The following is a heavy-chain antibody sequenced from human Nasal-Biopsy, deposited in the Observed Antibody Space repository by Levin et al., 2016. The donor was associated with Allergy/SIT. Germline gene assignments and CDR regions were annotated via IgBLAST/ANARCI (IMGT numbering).Heavy chain of an antibody. J-gene: IGHJ5*02. Sequence: GGPLRLSCAASGFTFRNFYMNWVRQAPGKGLEWVSFISTFGHDMYYADPVRGRFTISRDNAKNSLYLQMSSLSVDDTALYYCVNLYSSGAWGQGTLVTVSS. CDR2: ISTFGHDM. CDR3: VNLYSSGA. CDR1: GFTFRNFY. V-gene: IGHV3-21*01. D-gene: IGHD6-19*01.